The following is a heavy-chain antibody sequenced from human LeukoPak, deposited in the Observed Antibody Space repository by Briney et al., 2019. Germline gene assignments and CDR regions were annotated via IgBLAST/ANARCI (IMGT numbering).Heavy chain of an antibody. CDR2: ISSSGSSI. D-gene: IGHD2-2*01. CDR1: GFTFSTYN. V-gene: IGHV3-48*01. J-gene: IGHJ3*02. Sequence: GGSLRLSCAASGFTFSTYNTNWVRQAPGKGLEWVSYISSSGSSIYYADSVKGRFTISRDNAKNSLYLQMNSLRAEDTAVYYCARAKFNPYVLVPARGAFDIWGQGTMVTVSS. CDR3: ARAKFNPYVLVPARGAFDI.